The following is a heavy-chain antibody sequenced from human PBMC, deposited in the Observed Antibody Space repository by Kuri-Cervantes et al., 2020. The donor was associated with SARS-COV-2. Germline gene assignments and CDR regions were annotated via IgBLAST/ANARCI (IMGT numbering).Heavy chain of an antibody. CDR3: ARDAGDSIGNSSSGY. CDR1: GYTLTELS. D-gene: IGHD6-6*01. CDR2: FDPEDGET. Sequence: ASVKVSCKVSGYTLTELSMHWVRQAPGKGPEWMGGFDPEDGETIYAQKFQGRVTMTEDTSTDTPYMELSSLRSEDTAVYYCARDAGDSIGNSSSGYWGQGTLVTVSS. J-gene: IGHJ4*02. V-gene: IGHV1-24*01.